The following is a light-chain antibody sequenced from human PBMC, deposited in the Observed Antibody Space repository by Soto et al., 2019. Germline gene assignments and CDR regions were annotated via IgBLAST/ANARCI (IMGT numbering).Light chain of an antibody. CDR2: GAS. CDR3: QLYGSSLT. Sequence: EIVMKQSPDTLSLSPGERATLSCRASQRISSRYLVWYQQKPGQAPRLLIYGASNRATGVPDRSSGSGSGTDFTLTISRLEPEDLAVYYCQLYGSSLTFGGGTKLEIK. V-gene: IGKV3-20*01. CDR1: QRISSRY. J-gene: IGKJ4*01.